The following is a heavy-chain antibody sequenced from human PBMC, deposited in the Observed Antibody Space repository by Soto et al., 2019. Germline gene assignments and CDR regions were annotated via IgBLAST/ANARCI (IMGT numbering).Heavy chain of an antibody. CDR2: ISYDGSNK. CDR3: AKDNPKNGDYEYYFDY. Sequence: GGSLRLSCAASGFTFSSYGMHWVRQAPGKGLEWVAVISYDGSNKYYADSVKGRFTISRDNSKNTLYLQMNCLRAEDTAVYYCAKDNPKNGDYEYYFDYWGQGTLVTVSS. D-gene: IGHD4-17*01. CDR1: GFTFSSYG. J-gene: IGHJ4*01. V-gene: IGHV3-30*18.